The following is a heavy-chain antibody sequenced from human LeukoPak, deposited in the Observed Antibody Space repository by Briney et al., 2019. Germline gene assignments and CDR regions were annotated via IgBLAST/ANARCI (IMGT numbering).Heavy chain of an antibody. V-gene: IGHV3-23*01. CDR3: AKGWDYFVY. J-gene: IGHJ4*02. CDR1: GHIFNCWA. CDR2: ISGSGGGT. D-gene: IGHD1-26*01. Sequence: PGGSLRLPCRASGHIFNCWATNGARQAPGKGLEWVSTISGSGGGTYYADSVKGRFTISRDTSKNTLYLQMNSLRAEDTALYYRAKGWDYFVYWGRGTLVTVSS.